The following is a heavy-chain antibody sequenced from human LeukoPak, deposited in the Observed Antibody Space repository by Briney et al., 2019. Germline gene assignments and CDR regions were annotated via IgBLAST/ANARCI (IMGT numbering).Heavy chain of an antibody. V-gene: IGHV3-21*01. D-gene: IGHD6-13*01. CDR1: GFTFSSYS. CDR2: ISSSSSYM. CDR3: ASFIAAAGHLDAFDI. Sequence: GGSLRLSCAASGFTFSSYSMNWVRQAPGKGLEWVSSISSSSSYMYYADSVKGRFTISRDNAKNSLYLQMNSLRAEDTAVYYCASFIAAAGHLDAFDIWGQGTMVTVSS. J-gene: IGHJ3*02.